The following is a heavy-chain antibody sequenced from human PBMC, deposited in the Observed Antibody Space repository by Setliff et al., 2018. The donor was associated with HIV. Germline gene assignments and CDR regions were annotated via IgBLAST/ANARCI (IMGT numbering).Heavy chain of an antibody. CDR2: IYYSGST. Sequence: PSETLSLTCTVSGGSISSYYWSWIRQPPGKGLEWIGYIYYSGSTNYNPSLKSRVTISVDTSKNQFSLKLSSVTAADTAVYYCARGLRYYYYYGMDVWGQGTTVTVSS. CDR3: ARGLRYYYYYGMDV. CDR1: GGSISSYY. D-gene: IGHD4-17*01. V-gene: IGHV4-59*01. J-gene: IGHJ6*02.